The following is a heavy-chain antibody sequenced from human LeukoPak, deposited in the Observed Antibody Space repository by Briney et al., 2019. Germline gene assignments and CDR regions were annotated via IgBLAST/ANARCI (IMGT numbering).Heavy chain of an antibody. CDR3: ARGASSGYYGFLDY. J-gene: IGHJ4*02. D-gene: IGHD3-22*01. CDR2: ISGYNGNT. CDR1: SYTFSSSG. V-gene: IGHV1-18*01. Sequence: ASVTVSFKASSYTFSSSGISWVQQAPGQGLECLGWISGYNGNTNYAQKFQGRVTMTTDTSTSTAYMELRSLRSDDTAVYYCARGASSGYYGFLDYWGQGTLVTVSS.